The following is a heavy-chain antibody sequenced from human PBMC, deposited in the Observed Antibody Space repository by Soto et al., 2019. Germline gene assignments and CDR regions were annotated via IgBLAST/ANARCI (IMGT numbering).Heavy chain of an antibody. V-gene: IGHV1-3*01. J-gene: IGHJ6*02. CDR2: INGGTGQT. CDR3: ARGKGMEENYYYGMDI. Sequence: ASVKVSCKASGYTFSTYAMHWVRQAPGQSLEWMGWINGGTGQTRYSQRFQDRVTITRDTSASTAYMELTSLTSEDTAVYYCARGKGMEENYYYGMDIWGQGTTVTVSS. CDR1: GYTFSTYA. D-gene: IGHD1-1*01.